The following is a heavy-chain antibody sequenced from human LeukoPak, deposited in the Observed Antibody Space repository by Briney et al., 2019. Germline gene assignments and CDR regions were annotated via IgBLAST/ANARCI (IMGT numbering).Heavy chain of an antibody. CDR1: GYTFTGYY. D-gene: IGHD2-2*01. V-gene: IGHV1-2*02. J-gene: IGHJ6*03. Sequence: ASVKVSCKASGYTFTGYYMHWVRQAPGQGLEWMGWINPNSGGTNYAQKFQGRVTMTRDTSISTAYMELSRLRSADTAVYYCARGEIVVVPAAPSMDVWGKGTTVTISS. CDR3: ARGEIVVVPAAPSMDV. CDR2: INPNSGGT.